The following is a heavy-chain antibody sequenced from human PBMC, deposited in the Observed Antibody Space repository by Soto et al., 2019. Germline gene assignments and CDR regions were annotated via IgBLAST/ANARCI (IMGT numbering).Heavy chain of an antibody. CDR3: ARAPIPLWFDP. J-gene: IGHJ5*02. Sequence: QVQLQQWGAGLLKPSETLSLTCAVYGGSFSGYYWSWIRQPPGKGLEWIGEINHSGSTNYNPSLKSRVTISVDTSKNQFSLKLSSVTAADTAVYYGARAPIPLWFDPWGQGTLVTVSS. CDR1: GGSFSGYY. CDR2: INHSGST. V-gene: IGHV4-34*01. D-gene: IGHD2-21*01.